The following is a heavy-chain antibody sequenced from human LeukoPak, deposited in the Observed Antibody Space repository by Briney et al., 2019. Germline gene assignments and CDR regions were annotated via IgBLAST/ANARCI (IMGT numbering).Heavy chain of an antibody. CDR1: GVTVGTNS. D-gene: IGHD2-21*01. J-gene: IGHJ1*01. V-gene: IGHV3-53*01. Sequence: PGGSLRLSCAASGVTVGTNSMSWARPSPGKGLEWVSVTYSGGSTYNADSVNGRFTVSRDNSRNTLFPQMNNLRAEDTALYFCASAREYCGSAECYEYFQHWGQGTLVIVSS. CDR2: TYSGGST. CDR3: ASAREYCGSAECYEYFQH.